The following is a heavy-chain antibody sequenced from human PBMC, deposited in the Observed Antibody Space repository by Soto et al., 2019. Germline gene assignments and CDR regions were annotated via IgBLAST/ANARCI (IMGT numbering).Heavy chain of an antibody. CDR2: IIPIFGTA. J-gene: IGHJ4*02. D-gene: IGHD3-22*01. CDR1: GGTFSSYA. V-gene: IGHV1-69*13. Sequence: GASVKVSCKASGGTFSSYAISWVRQAPGQGLEWMGGIIPIFGTANYAQKFQGRVTITADESTSTAYMELSSLRSGDTAVYYCATQDDSSGYYDYWGQGTLVTVSS. CDR3: ATQDDSSGYYDY.